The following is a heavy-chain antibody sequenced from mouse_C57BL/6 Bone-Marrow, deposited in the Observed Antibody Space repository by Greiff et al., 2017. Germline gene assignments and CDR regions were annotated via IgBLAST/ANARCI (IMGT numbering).Heavy chain of an antibody. CDR2: INPNNGGT. J-gene: IGHJ4*01. Sequence: EVQLQQSGPELVKPGASVKISCKASGYTFTDSYMNWVKQSPGKSLEWIGDINPNNGGTSYNEKFKGKATLTVDKSSSTAYMELRSLTSEDSAVYYCARRGSEGCLYAMDYWGQGTSVTVSS. V-gene: IGHV1-26*01. CDR1: GYTFTDSY. D-gene: IGHD3-1*01. CDR3: ARRGSEGCLYAMDY.